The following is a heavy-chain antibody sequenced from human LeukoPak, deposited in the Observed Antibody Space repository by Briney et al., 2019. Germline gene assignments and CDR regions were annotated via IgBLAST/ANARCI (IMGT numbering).Heavy chain of an antibody. V-gene: IGHV3-66*01. J-gene: IGHJ4*02. D-gene: IGHD4-17*01. Sequence: GSLRLSCAASGFTVSSNYMSWVRQAPGKGLEWVSVIYSGGSTYYADSVKGRFTISRDNSKNTLYLQMNSLRAEDTAVYYCAIDSTAGDFDYWGQGTLVTVSS. CDR3: AIDSTAGDFDY. CDR1: GFTVSSNY. CDR2: IYSGGST.